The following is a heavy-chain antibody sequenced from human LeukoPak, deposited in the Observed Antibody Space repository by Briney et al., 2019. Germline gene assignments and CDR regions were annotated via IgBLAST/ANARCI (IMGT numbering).Heavy chain of an antibody. CDR1: GGSISSYY. D-gene: IGHD4-17*01. CDR3: ARDGLYKVYGDYCYFDL. V-gene: IGHV4-4*07. Sequence: PSETLSLTCTVSGGSISSYYWSWIRQPAGKGLEWIGRIYTSGSTNYNPSLKSRVTMSVGTSKNHFSLKLSSVTAADTAVYYLARDGLYKVYGDYCYFDLWGRGTLVTVSS. J-gene: IGHJ2*01. CDR2: IYTSGST.